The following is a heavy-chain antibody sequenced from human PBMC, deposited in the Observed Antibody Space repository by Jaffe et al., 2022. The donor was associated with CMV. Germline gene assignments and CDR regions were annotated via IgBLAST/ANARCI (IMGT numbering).Heavy chain of an antibody. CDR1: GFTFSGSA. Sequence: EVQLVESGGGLVQPGGSLKLSCAASGFTFSGSAMHWVRQASGKGLEWVGRIRSKANSYATAYAASVKGRFTISRDDSKNTAYLQMNSLKTEDTAVYYCTRRPNDYGRGSGFDYWGQGTLVTVSS. CDR2: IRSKANSYAT. CDR3: TRRPNDYGRGSGFDY. D-gene: IGHD4-17*01. J-gene: IGHJ4*02. V-gene: IGHV3-73*01.